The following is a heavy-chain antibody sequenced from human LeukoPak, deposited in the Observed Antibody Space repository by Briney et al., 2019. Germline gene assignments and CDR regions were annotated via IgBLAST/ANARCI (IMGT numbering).Heavy chain of an antibody. V-gene: IGHV3-66*02. D-gene: IGHD1-26*01. Sequence: PGGSLRLSCATSGFTVSRNYMNWVRQAPGKGLEWVSVIYSGGDTYYADSVKGRFTISRDNSKNTVYLQMNSLRAEDTAMYYCAGSWDERLNFDYWGQGTLVTVSS. CDR2: IYSGGDT. J-gene: IGHJ4*02. CDR1: GFTVSRNY. CDR3: AGSWDERLNFDY.